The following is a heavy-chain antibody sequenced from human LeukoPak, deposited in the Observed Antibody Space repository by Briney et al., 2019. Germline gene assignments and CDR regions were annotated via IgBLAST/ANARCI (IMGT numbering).Heavy chain of an antibody. D-gene: IGHD1-1*01. J-gene: IGHJ6*03. V-gene: IGHV4-61*02. CDR2: AYTSGST. CDR3: ARARAATDSNWKFYYYIDV. Sequence: PSETLSLTCTVSGGSISTGNYYWNWIRQPAERGLEWIGRAYTSGSTNYNPSLKSRVTISVDTSKNQFSLKLGSVTATDTGIYYCARARAATDSNWKFYYYIDVWGKGTTVTISS. CDR1: GGSISTGNYY.